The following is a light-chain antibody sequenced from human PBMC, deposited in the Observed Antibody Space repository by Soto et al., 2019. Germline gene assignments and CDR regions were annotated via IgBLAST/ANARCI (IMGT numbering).Light chain of an antibody. CDR3: QQSITYPWT. V-gene: IGKV1-5*03. J-gene: IGKJ1*01. CDR2: RAS. Sequence: DIQMTQSPSTLSASAGDRVTITCRASQNIDMYLAWYQQKPGQAPSLLIYRASSLQSGVPSRFSGSGSGTEFTLPIRSLEADDFGNYYCQQSITYPWTFGQGTKVDIK. CDR1: QNIDMY.